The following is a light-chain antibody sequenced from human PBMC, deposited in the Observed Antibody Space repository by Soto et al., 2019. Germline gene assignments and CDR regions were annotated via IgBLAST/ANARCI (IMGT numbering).Light chain of an antibody. Sequence: QSARTQPASVSGSPGQSITISCTGTSSDVGDYNYVSWYQQHPGKAPKLMIYEVSNRPSGVSNRFSGSKSGNTASLTISGLQAEDETDYYCSSYTSSNTWVFGGGTQLTVL. V-gene: IGLV2-14*01. CDR2: EVS. J-gene: IGLJ3*02. CDR3: SSYTSSNTWV. CDR1: SSDVGDYNY.